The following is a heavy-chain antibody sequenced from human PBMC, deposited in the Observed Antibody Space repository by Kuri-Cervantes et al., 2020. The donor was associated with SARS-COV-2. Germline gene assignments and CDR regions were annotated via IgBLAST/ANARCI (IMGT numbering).Heavy chain of an antibody. J-gene: IGHJ5*02. CDR3: ARGPAITIFGVLRGRENWFDP. CDR1: GYTFTGYY. Sequence: ASVKVSCKASGYTFTGYYVHWIRQAPGEGLEWMGWINPKSGGTNYAQKFQGWVTMTRETSISTAYMELSRLRSDDTAVYYCARGPAITIFGVLRGRENWFDPWGQGTLATVSS. V-gene: IGHV1-2*04. CDR2: INPKSGGT. D-gene: IGHD3-3*01.